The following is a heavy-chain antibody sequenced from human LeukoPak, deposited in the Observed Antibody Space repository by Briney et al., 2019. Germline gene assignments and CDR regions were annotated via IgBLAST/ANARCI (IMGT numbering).Heavy chain of an antibody. J-gene: IGHJ6*02. V-gene: IGHV1-8*01. D-gene: IGHD3-3*01. CDR3: ARDPPLPRDFWSGYYPTGYYYYGMDV. CDR1: GYTFTSYD. Sequence: ASVKVSCKASGYTFTSYDFNWVRQAAGQRPEWMGWMSPNSGDTGYAQKFQDRVTMTRNTSISTAYMELSSLRSDDTAVYYCARDPPLPRDFWSGYYPTGYYYYGMDVWGQGTTVTVSS. CDR2: MSPNSGDT.